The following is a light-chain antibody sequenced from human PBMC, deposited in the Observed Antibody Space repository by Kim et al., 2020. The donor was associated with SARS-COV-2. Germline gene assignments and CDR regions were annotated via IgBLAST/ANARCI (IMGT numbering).Light chain of an antibody. CDR2: QDS. Sequence: YELTQPPSVSVSPGQTASITCSGDKLGDKYACWYQQKPGQSPVLVIYQDSKRPSGIPERFSGSISGNTATLTISGTQAMDEADYYCQAWDSSTAVFGGGTQLTVL. CDR3: QAWDSSTAV. J-gene: IGLJ3*02. CDR1: KLGDKY. V-gene: IGLV3-1*01.